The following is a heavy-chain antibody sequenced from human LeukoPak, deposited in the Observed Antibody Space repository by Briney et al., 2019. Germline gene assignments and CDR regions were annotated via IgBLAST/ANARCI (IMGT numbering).Heavy chain of an antibody. Sequence: SETLSLTCTVSGGSISSYYWSWIRQPAGKGLEWIGRIYTSGSTNYNPSLKSRVTMSVDTSKNQFSLKLSSVTAADTAVYYCTRDGPDYYDSSGFDYWGQGTLVTVSP. V-gene: IGHV4-4*07. CDR2: IYTSGST. D-gene: IGHD3-22*01. J-gene: IGHJ4*02. CDR3: TRDGPDYYDSSGFDY. CDR1: GGSISSYY.